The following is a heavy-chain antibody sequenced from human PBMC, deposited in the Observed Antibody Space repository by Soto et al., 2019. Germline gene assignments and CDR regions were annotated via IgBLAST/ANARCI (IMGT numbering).Heavy chain of an antibody. D-gene: IGHD3-10*01. Sequence: QITLKESGPPLVKPTQTLTLTCTFSGFSLSTSGVAVGWIRQPPGKALEWLALIYWDDDKRYSPSLKSRLTITKDTSKNQVVLTMTNMDPMDTATYYCTHMEGSGSYRSSHFDYWGQGTLVTVSS. J-gene: IGHJ4*02. CDR2: IYWDDDK. V-gene: IGHV2-5*02. CDR3: THMEGSGSYRSSHFDY. CDR1: GFSLSTSGVA.